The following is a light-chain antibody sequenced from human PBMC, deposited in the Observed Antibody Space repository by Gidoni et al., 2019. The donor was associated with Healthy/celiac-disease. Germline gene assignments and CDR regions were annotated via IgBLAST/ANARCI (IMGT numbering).Light chain of an antibody. CDR2: GAS. J-gene: IGKJ2*01. CDR3: QQYGSSPFYT. Sequence: DIVLTQSPGTLSLSPGERATLSCRASQSVSNSYLAWYQQKTGQAPSLLIYGASTRATGIPARFSGSGSGTDFTLTISRLEPEDFAVYYCQQYGSSPFYTFGQXTKLEIK. CDR1: QSVSNSY. V-gene: IGKV3-20*01.